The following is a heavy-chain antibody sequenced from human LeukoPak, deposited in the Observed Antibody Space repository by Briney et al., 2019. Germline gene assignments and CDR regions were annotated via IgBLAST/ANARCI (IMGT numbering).Heavy chain of an antibody. J-gene: IGHJ4*02. CDR2: IYSDGST. D-gene: IGHD6-13*01. CDR1: GFTFSSSS. V-gene: IGHV3-53*01. Sequence: GGSLRLSCAASGFTFSSSSMTWVRQAPGKGLEWVSVIYSDGSTYYADSVKGRFTISRDNSKNTLFLQMNSLRAEDTAVYYCARDPQSSQQLVSYWGQGTLVTVSS. CDR3: ARDPQSSQQLVSY.